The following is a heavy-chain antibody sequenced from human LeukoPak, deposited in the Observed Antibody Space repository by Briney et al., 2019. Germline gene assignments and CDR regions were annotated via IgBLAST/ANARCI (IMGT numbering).Heavy chain of an antibody. J-gene: IGHJ4*02. CDR3: ATHLYGDYEVGN. V-gene: IGHV1-24*01. CDR2: FDPEDGET. CDR1: GYTLTELS. D-gene: IGHD4-17*01. Sequence: GASVKDSCKVSGYTLTELSVHWVRQAPGKGLEWMGGFDPEDGETIYAQKFQGRVTMTEDTSTDTAYMELSSLRSEDTAVYYCATHLYGDYEVGNWGQGTLVTVSS.